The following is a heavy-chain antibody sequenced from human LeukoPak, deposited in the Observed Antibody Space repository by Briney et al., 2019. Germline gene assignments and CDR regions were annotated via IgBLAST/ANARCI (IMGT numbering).Heavy chain of an antibody. CDR3: ARHNRPGYYYGSGSYPDAFDI. V-gene: IGHV3-11*04. J-gene: IGHJ3*02. CDR2: ISSSGSTI. CDR1: GFTFSDYY. Sequence: GGSLRLSCAASGFTFSDYYMSWIRQAPGKGLEWVSYISSSGSTIYYADSVKGRFTISRDNAKNSLYLQMNSLRAEDTAVYYCARHNRPGYYYGSGSYPDAFDIWAKGQWSPSLQ. D-gene: IGHD3-10*01.